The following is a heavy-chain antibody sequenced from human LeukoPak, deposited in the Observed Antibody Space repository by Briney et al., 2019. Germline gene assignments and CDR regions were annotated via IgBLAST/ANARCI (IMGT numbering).Heavy chain of an antibody. CDR2: INPNSGGT. CDR3: ARDQWNQAFYHDSSGYYPDY. J-gene: IGHJ4*02. D-gene: IGHD3-22*01. Sequence: ASVKVSCKASGYTFTGYYMHWVRQAPGQGLEWMGWINPNSGGTNSAQKFQGRVTMTRDTSISTAYMELSRLRSDDTAMYYCARDQWNQAFYHDSSGYYPDYWGQGTLVTVSS. CDR1: GYTFTGYY. V-gene: IGHV1-2*02.